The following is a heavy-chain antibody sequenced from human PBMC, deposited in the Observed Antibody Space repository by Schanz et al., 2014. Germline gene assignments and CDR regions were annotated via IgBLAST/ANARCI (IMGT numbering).Heavy chain of an antibody. J-gene: IGHJ3*01. CDR3: ARGGVEMATIRDAFDL. V-gene: IGHV1-2*02. CDR1: GYTFTGYY. CDR2: INPNSGGT. Sequence: QVQLLQSGAEVKKPGASVKVSCKASGYTFTGYYMHWVRQAPGQGLEWMGRINPNSGGTNYAQKFQGRVTMTRDTSISTAYMELSSLRSEDTALYYCARGGVEMATIRDAFDLWGQGTMVTVS. D-gene: IGHD3-10*01.